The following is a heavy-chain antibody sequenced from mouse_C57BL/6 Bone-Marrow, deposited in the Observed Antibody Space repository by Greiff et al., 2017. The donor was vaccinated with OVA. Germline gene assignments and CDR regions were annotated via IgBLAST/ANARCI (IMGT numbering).Heavy chain of an antibody. Sequence: QVQLQQPGAELVMPGASVKLSCKASGYTFTSYWMHWVKQRPGQGLEWIGEIDPSDSYTNYNQKFKGKSTLTVDKSSSTAYMQPSSLTSEDSAVYYCARLYGNYLYYFDYWGQGTTLTVSS. CDR1: GYTFTSYW. D-gene: IGHD2-1*01. CDR2: IDPSDSYT. CDR3: ARLYGNYLYYFDY. J-gene: IGHJ2*01. V-gene: IGHV1-69*01.